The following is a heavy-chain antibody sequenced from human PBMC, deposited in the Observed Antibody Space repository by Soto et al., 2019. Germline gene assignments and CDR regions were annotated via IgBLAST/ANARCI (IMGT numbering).Heavy chain of an antibody. V-gene: IGHV1-3*01. CDR1: GYTFTSYA. CDR2: INAGNGNT. Sequence: ASVKVSCKASGYTFTSYAMHWVRQAPGQRLEWMGWINAGNGNTKYSQKFQGRVTITRDTSASTAYMELSSLRSEDTAVYYCARVDFWSTHNWFDPWGQGTLVTVSS. J-gene: IGHJ5*02. D-gene: IGHD3-3*01. CDR3: ARVDFWSTHNWFDP.